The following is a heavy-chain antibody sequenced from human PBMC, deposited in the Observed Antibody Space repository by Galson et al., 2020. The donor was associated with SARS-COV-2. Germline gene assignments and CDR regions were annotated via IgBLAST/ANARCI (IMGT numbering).Heavy chain of an antibody. CDR3: ARVAEPRGFGELSGAFDI. CDR1: GGSISSGGYS. J-gene: IGHJ3*02. D-gene: IGHD3-10*01. V-gene: IGHV4-30-2*01. CDR2: IYHSGST. Sequence: ETSETLSLTCAVSGGSISSGGYSWSWIRQPPGKGLEWIAYIYHSGSTYYNPSLQSRVTISVDRSKNQFSLRLSSVTAADTAVYYCARVAEPRGFGELSGAFDIWGQGTKVTVSS.